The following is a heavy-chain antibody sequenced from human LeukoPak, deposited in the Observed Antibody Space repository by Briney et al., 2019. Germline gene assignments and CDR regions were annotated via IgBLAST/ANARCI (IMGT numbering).Heavy chain of an antibody. D-gene: IGHD6-13*01. J-gene: IGHJ5*02. Sequence: SQTLSLTCAISGDSVSGNSPAWNWTRHPPSSCLESLRRTYYRSKWYNDYAVCVKSRITINPDTSKYPFSLQLNSVTPEDTAVYYCARAASSSWYIFGSWFDPWGQGTLVTVSS. CDR1: GDSVSGNSPA. CDR3: ARAASSSWYIFGSWFDP. CDR2: TYYRSKWYN. V-gene: IGHV6-1*01.